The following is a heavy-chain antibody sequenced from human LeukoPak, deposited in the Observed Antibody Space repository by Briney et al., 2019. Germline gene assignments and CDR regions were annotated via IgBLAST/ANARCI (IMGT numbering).Heavy chain of an antibody. Sequence: PGGSLRLSCAASGFTFSGYGMHWVRLAPGKGLEWVADIWFDGKNEHFAASVKGRFTISRDNSKKTMYLQINNLRAEDTAVYYCARDRHCVNGLCHNSPGMDVWGRGTTVTVSS. J-gene: IGHJ6*02. CDR2: IWFDGKNE. CDR1: GFTFSGYG. D-gene: IGHD2-8*01. CDR3: ARDRHCVNGLCHNSPGMDV. V-gene: IGHV3-33*01.